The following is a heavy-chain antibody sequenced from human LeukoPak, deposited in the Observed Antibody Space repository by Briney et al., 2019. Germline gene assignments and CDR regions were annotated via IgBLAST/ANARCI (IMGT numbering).Heavy chain of an antibody. V-gene: IGHV4-39*07. Sequence: SETLSLTCTVSGGSISSSSYYWGWIRQPPGKGLEWIGSIYYSGSTYYSPSLKSRVTISVDTSKNQFSLKLSSVTAADTAVYYCAREQDLSLPSDAFDIWGQGTMVTVSS. J-gene: IGHJ3*02. D-gene: IGHD3-3*02. CDR1: GGSISSSSYY. CDR3: AREQDLSLPSDAFDI. CDR2: IYYSGST.